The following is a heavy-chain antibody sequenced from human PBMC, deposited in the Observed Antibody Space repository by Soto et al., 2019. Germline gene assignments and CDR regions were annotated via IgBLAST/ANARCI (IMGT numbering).Heavy chain of an antibody. CDR2: ISWDSGSI. CDR1: GFRFDEYD. J-gene: IGHJ4*02. Sequence: QLVESGGGLVQPGRSLRLSCVASGFRFDEYDIHWVRQAPGKGLEWVSGISWDSGSINYAGSVRGRFTVSRDNAKNSHSLHMTSLPSEDTAFYYCAKIVTPPSHVPVFDQWGQRAIVSVAS. V-gene: IGHV3-9*01. CDR3: AKIVTPPSHVPVFDQ. D-gene: IGHD2-21*01.